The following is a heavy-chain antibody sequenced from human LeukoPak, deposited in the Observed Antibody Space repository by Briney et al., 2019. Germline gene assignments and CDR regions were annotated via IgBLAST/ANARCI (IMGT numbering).Heavy chain of an antibody. D-gene: IGHD1-26*01. V-gene: IGHV3-74*01. J-gene: IGHJ4*02. Sequence: GGSLRLSCAASGFTFSTYWMHWVRQAPGKGLVWVSRISSEGSSISYADSVKGRFTISRDNAKNTLYLQMNSLRAEDTAVYYCARAEGGYRTFDNWGQGTLVAVSS. CDR2: ISSEGSSI. CDR3: ARAEGGYRTFDN. CDR1: GFTFSTYW.